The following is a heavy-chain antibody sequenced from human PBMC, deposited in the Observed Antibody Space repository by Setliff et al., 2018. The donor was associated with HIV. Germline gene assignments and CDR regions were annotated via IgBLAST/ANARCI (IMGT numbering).Heavy chain of an antibody. CDR1: GGTFSSYA. V-gene: IGHV1-69*05. J-gene: IGHJ6*03. Sequence: ASVKVSCKASGGTFSSYAISWVRQAPGQGLEWMGGIIPIFGTVRYAQKFQGRVTLTRDTSTNTVYMELSSLRSEDTALYYCARRTHVSFNFYMDVWGKGTTVTVSS. CDR3: ARRTHVSFNFYMDV. D-gene: IGHD1-26*01. CDR2: IIPIFGTV.